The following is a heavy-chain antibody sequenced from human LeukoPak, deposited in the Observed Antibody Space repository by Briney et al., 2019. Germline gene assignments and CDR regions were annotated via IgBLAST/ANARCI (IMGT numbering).Heavy chain of an antibody. J-gene: IGHJ4*02. Sequence: ASVKVSCKASGYTFTGYYMHWVRQAPGQGLEWMVWINPNSGGTNYAQKFQGRATMTRDTSISTAYMELSRLRSDDTAVYYCAREEHWNDDHYFDYWGQGTLVTVSS. D-gene: IGHD1-1*01. CDR2: INPNSGGT. CDR1: GYTFTGYY. CDR3: AREEHWNDDHYFDY. V-gene: IGHV1-2*02.